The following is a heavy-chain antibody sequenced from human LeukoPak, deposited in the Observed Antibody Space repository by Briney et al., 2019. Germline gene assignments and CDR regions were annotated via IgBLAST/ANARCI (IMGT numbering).Heavy chain of an antibody. CDR3: VRSGYYREVDY. V-gene: IGHV4-39*07. J-gene: IGHJ4*02. CDR2: IYYSGST. CDR1: GGSISSSSYY. D-gene: IGHD3-22*01. Sequence: SETLSLTCTVSGGSISSSSYYWGWIRQPPGKGLEWIGSIYYSGSTYYNPSLKSRVTISVDTSKNQFSLKLSSVTAADTAVYYCVRSGYYREVDYWGQGTLVTVSS.